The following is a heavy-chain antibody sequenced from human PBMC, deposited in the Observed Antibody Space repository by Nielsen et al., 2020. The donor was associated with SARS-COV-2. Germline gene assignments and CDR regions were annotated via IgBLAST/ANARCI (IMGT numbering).Heavy chain of an antibody. CDR3: ARGGWRASDLRYYYYYMDV. Sequence: SVKVSCKASGYTFSSYAISWVRQAPGQGLEWMGGIIPIFGTANYAQKFQGRVTITADESTSTAYMELSSLRSEDTAVYYCARGGWRASDLRYYYYYMDVWGKGTTVTVSS. D-gene: IGHD2-21*01. J-gene: IGHJ6*03. V-gene: IGHV1-69*13. CDR1: GYTFSSYA. CDR2: IIPIFGTA.